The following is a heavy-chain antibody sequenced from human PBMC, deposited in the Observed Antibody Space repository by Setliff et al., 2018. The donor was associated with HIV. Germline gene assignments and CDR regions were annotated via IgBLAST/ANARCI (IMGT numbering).Heavy chain of an antibody. CDR1: GGSISSHY. Sequence: SETLSLTCTVSGGSISSHYWSWIRQPPGKGLEWIGYIYYSGRTTYSPSLKSRVTISVDTSKNQFSLKLRSVTAADTALFYCARVGYSNSSYGMDVWGQGTTVTVSS. D-gene: IGHD6-6*01. V-gene: IGHV4-59*11. CDR2: IYYSGRT. CDR3: ARVGYSNSSYGMDV. J-gene: IGHJ6*02.